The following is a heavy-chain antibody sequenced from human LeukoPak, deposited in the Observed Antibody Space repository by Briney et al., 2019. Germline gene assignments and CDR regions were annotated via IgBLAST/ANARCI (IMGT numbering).Heavy chain of an antibody. CDR3: AKAPYYGSSWYFFDY. D-gene: IGHD6-13*01. CDR2: ISGNGGYT. V-gene: IGHV3-23*01. CDR1: GFTFSSYA. Sequence: GGSLRLSCAASGFTFSSYAMSWVRQAPGKGLGWVSGISGNGGYTYYADSVKGRFTISRDNPKNTLYLQMNSLRAEDTAVYYCAKAPYYGSSWYFFDYWGQGTLVTVSS. J-gene: IGHJ4*02.